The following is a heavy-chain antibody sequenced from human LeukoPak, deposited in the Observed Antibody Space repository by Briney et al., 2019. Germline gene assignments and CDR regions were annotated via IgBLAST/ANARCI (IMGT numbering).Heavy chain of an antibody. J-gene: IGHJ3*02. D-gene: IGHD4-23*01. CDR2: IYYSGST. Sequence: SETLSLTCTVSGGSISSYYWSWIRQPPGKGLEWIGYIYYSGSTNCNPSVKSRVAMSVDTSKKQFSLKLSSLTAADAAVYYCARGGTAVIAPYAFDIWGQGTMVTVSS. V-gene: IGHV4-59*01. CDR3: ARGGTAVIAPYAFDI. CDR1: GGSISSYY.